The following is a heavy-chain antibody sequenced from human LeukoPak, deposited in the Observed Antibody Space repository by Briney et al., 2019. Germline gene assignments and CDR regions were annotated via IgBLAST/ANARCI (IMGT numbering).Heavy chain of an antibody. Sequence: GASAKVSCKASGYTFTGYYMHWVRQAPGQALEWMGWITPFNGNTNYAQKFQDRVTITRDRSMSTAYMELSSLRSEDTAMYYCATTGYSSGWYVAFDIWGQGTMVTVSS. D-gene: IGHD6-19*01. J-gene: IGHJ3*02. V-gene: IGHV1-45*02. CDR1: GYTFTGYY. CDR2: ITPFNGNT. CDR3: ATTGYSSGWYVAFDI.